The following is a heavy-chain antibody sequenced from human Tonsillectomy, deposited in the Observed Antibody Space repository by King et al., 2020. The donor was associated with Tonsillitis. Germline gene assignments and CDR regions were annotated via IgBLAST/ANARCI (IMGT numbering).Heavy chain of an antibody. D-gene: IGHD6-13*01. CDR3: ARPGYSSSWYYFDY. J-gene: IGHJ4*02. V-gene: IGHV4-39*01. CDR2: SDQSGRT. CDR1: VGSSSSNYY. Sequence: QLQESGPGLVKPSETLSLTCTVSVGSSSSNYYWGWIRQSPGKGLEWIGSSDQSGRTFYNPSLKSRGTISVDTSRNPFSLRLSSVTAADPAVYYCARPGYSSSWYYFDYWGQGTLVSVSS.